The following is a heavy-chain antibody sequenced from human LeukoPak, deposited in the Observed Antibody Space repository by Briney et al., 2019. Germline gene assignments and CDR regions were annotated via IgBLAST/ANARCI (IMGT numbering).Heavy chain of an antibody. CDR1: GYSISSGYY. J-gene: IGHJ3*02. CDR2: IYHSGST. D-gene: IGHD3-22*01. V-gene: IGHV4-38-2*01. Sequence: SETLSLTCAVSGYSISSGYYWGWIRQPPGKGLEWIGSIYHSGSTYYNPSLKSRVTISVDTSKSQFSLKLSSVTAADTAVYYCARRQYYYDSSGYYPIHAFDIWGQGTMVTVSS. CDR3: ARRQYYYDSSGYYPIHAFDI.